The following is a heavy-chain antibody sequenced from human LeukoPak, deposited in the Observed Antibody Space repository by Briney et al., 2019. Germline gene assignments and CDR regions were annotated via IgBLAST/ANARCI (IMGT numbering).Heavy chain of an antibody. CDR1: GGSFSDYY. V-gene: IGHV4-34*01. CDR2: INHSGST. J-gene: IGHJ5*02. Sequence: SETLSLTCAAYGGSFSDYYWSWIRQSPGKGLEWIGEINHSGSTYYNPSLKSRVTIPLDTSKSQFSLKLTSVTAADTAVYYCARKQGGQLVNTRRWFDPWGQGTLVTVSS. D-gene: IGHD6-13*01. CDR3: ARKQGGQLVNTRRWFDP.